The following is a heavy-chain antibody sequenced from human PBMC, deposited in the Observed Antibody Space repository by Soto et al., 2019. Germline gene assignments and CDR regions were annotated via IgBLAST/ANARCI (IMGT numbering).Heavy chain of an antibody. CDR1: GGTFSSYA. J-gene: IGHJ4*02. V-gene: IGHV1-69*01. D-gene: IGHD3-16*02. Sequence: QVQLVQSGAEVKKPGSSVKVSCKASGGTFSSYAISWVRQAPGQGLEWMGGIIPIFGTANYAQKFQGRVTITADESTSTAYMELSSLRSEDTAVYYCASSNRSWKVLRLGELSLAPDYWGQGTLVTVSS. CDR3: ASSNRSWKVLRLGELSLAPDY. CDR2: IIPIFGTA.